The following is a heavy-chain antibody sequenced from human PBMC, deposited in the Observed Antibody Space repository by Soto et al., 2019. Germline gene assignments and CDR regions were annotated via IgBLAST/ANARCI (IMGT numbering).Heavy chain of an antibody. CDR2: IKQDGSEK. V-gene: IGHV3-7*01. CDR3: VRDWATFWGMDV. Sequence: PGGSMRLCCAASGFNFRNFWMNWVRQAAGKGLEWVANIKQDGSEKYYVDSVKGRFAISRDNAKDSLLLQMNNLRAKDTAVYYCVRDWATFWGMDVWGQGTTVTVSS. J-gene: IGHJ6*02. D-gene: IGHD3-16*01. CDR1: GFNFRNFW.